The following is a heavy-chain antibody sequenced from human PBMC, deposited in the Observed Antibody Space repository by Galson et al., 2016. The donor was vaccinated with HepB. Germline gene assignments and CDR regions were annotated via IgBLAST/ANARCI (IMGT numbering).Heavy chain of an antibody. CDR1: GYTFTDYG. Sequence: SVKVSCKASGYTFTDYGISWVRQAPGQGLEWMGWISTYKGDTHYGQKVQARVTMTTDTSTSTAYMELRSLTSDDTAVYYCARGYYGSGSYYYFLYGMDVWGQGTTVTVSS. CDR2: ISTYKGDT. CDR3: ARGYYGSGSYYYFLYGMDV. D-gene: IGHD3-10*01. V-gene: IGHV1-18*01. J-gene: IGHJ6*02.